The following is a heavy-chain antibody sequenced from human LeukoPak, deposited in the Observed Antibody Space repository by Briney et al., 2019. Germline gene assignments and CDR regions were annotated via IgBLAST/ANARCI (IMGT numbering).Heavy chain of an antibody. D-gene: IGHD2-21*01. Sequence: GGSLRLSCAASGFTFSSNAMSWVRQAPGKGLEWVSAISGSGGRTDYADSVKGRFTISRGNAKNTLYLQMNSLRAEDTAVYYCARDRSVVYFDYWGQGTLVTVSS. J-gene: IGHJ4*02. CDR2: ISGSGGRT. CDR3: ARDRSVVYFDY. V-gene: IGHV3-23*01. CDR1: GFTFSSNA.